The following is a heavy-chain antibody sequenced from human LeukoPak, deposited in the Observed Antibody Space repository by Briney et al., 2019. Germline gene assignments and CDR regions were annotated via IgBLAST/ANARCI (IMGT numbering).Heavy chain of an antibody. J-gene: IGHJ6*03. V-gene: IGHV1-8*03. D-gene: IGHD3-3*01. CDR1: GYTFTSYD. CDR2: MNPNSGNT. Sequence: ASVKVSCKASGYTFTSYDINWVRQATGQGLEWMGWMNPNSGNTGYAQKFQGRVTITRNTSINTAYMELSSLRAEDTAVYYCARGGSVLRYYDFWSGYYYYMDVWGKGTTVTVSS. CDR3: ARGGSVLRYYDFWSGYYYYMDV.